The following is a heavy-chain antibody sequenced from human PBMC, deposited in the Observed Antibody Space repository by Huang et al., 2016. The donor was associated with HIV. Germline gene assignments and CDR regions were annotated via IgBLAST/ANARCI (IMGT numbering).Heavy chain of an antibody. D-gene: IGHD3-22*01. CDR2: IYYIGRT. Sequence: QVRLQESGPGLVKPSQTLSLTCTVSGGSIGSGGYYWTWNRPLPGKGLEWIGYIYYIGRTFYSPSLKSRVSISVDTSKNQFSLKLGSVTAADTAVYYCARATVYDRSGYSDYWGQGTLVTVSS. V-gene: IGHV4-30-4*01. CDR1: GGSIGSGGYY. CDR3: ARATVYDRSGYSDY. J-gene: IGHJ4*02.